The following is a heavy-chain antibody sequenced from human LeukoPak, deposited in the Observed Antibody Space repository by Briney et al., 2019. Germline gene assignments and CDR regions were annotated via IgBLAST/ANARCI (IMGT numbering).Heavy chain of an antibody. Sequence: GGSLRLSCAASGFTFSDYGMHWVRQAPDKGLEWVAFIRYDASNKYYGDSVKGRFTVSRDNVKNTLYLQMNSLRTEDTAVYYCAKDFSSSSFGSWYFDLWGRGALVTVYS. CDR1: GFTFSDYG. J-gene: IGHJ2*01. CDR3: AKDFSSSSFGSWYFDL. V-gene: IGHV3-30*02. D-gene: IGHD2-2*01. CDR2: IRYDASNK.